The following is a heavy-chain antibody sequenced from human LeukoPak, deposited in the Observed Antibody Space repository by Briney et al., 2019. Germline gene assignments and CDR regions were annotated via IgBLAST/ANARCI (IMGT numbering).Heavy chain of an antibody. V-gene: IGHV1-46*01. D-gene: IGHD6-19*01. CDR3: ARDLWAVAGAGGDDY. CDR1: GYTFTGYY. Sequence: ASVKVSCKASGYTFTGYYMHWVRQAPGQGLEWMGIINPSGGSTTYAQKFQGRVTVTRDMSTSTVYMELSSLRSADTAVYYCARDLWAVAGAGGDDYWGQGTLVTVSS. J-gene: IGHJ4*02. CDR2: INPSGGST.